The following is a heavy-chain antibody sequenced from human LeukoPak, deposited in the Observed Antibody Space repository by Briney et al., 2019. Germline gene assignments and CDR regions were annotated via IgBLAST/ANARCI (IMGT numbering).Heavy chain of an antibody. CDR1: GFTFSSYA. CDR2: ISYDGSSK. CDR3: AKDLGPYDFWSGYYTGYYYYGMDV. D-gene: IGHD3-3*01. J-gene: IGHJ6*02. V-gene: IGHV3-30-3*01. Sequence: GRSLRLSCAASGFTFSSYAMHWVRQAPGKGLEWVAVISYDGSSKYYADSVKGRFTISRDNSKNTLYLQMNSLRAEDTAVYYCAKDLGPYDFWSGYYTGYYYYGMDVWGQGTTVTVSS.